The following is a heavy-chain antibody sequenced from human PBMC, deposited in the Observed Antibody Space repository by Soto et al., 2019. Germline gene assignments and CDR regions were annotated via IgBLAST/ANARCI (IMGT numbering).Heavy chain of an antibody. V-gene: IGHV1-69*13. CDR3: ARELVENGSGSYSTYYYYYGMDV. J-gene: IGHJ6*02. Sequence: SVKVSCKASGGTFSSYAISWVRQAPGQGLEWMGGIIPIFGTANYAQKFQGRVTITADESTSTAYMELSSLRSEDTAVYYCARELVENGSGSYSTYYYYYGMDVWCQGTTVTVSS. D-gene: IGHD3-10*01. CDR1: GGTFSSYA. CDR2: IIPIFGTA.